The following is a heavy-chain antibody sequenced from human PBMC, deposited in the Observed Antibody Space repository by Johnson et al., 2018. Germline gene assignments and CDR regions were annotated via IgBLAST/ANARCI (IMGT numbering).Heavy chain of an antibody. D-gene: IGHD3-22*01. CDR1: GFTFSRYG. Sequence: QVQLVQSGGGVVQPGTSLRLSCAASGFTFSRYGMHWVRQAPGEGLEWVASISSDERHKHYADSVKGRFTISRDESKNTVYLQMNSLRAEDTAVFYCANDDDSSGYYIPADYWCQGTLVTVSS. J-gene: IGHJ4*02. CDR2: ISSDERHK. V-gene: IGHV3-30*18. CDR3: ANDDDSSGYYIPADY.